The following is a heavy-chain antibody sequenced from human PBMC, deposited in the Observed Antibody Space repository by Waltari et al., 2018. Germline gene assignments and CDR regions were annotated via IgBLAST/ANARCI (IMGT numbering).Heavy chain of an antibody. J-gene: IGHJ4*02. CDR3: AKDSVGGFDY. CDR1: GFTFDDYT. CDR2: INWDGRTT. Sequence: EVHLVESGGVVIQPGGSLRLSCAASGFTFDDYTMHWVRQGPRKGLEWVSLINWDGRTTSYADSVKGRVAISRDNSKNSLYLQMNTLTTEDTALYYCAKDSVGGFDYWGQGTLVTVSS. V-gene: IGHV3-43*01. D-gene: IGHD1-26*01.